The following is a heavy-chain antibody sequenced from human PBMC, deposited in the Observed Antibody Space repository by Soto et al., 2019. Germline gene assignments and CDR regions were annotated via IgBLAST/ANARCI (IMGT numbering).Heavy chain of an antibody. CDR1: GFTFSSYW. CDR3: ARGGYSSSWYTFRYYYYGMDV. CDR2: INSDGSST. D-gene: IGHD6-13*01. J-gene: IGHJ6*02. V-gene: IGHV3-74*01. Sequence: EVQLVESGGGLVQPGGSLRLSCAASGFTFSSYWMHWVRQAPGKGLVWVSRINSDGSSTSYADSVKGRFTISRDNAKNTLYLQMNSLRAEDTAVYYCARGGYSSSWYTFRYYYYGMDVWGQGTTVTVSS.